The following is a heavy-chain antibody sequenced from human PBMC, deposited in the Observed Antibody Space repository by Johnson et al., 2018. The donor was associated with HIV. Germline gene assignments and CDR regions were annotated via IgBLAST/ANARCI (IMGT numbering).Heavy chain of an antibody. D-gene: IGHD2-8*02. Sequence: VQLVESGGGLVQPGGSLRLSCAASGFIFSSHAMTWVRQAPGKGLEWVSVIYSGGSTYYADSVKGRFTISRDNSKNTLYLQMNSLRAEDTAVYYCAKAQVLADDCFNVWGQGTVVTVSS. CDR1: GFIFSSHA. J-gene: IGHJ3*01. V-gene: IGHV3-66*01. CDR2: IYSGGST. CDR3: AKAQVLADDCFNV.